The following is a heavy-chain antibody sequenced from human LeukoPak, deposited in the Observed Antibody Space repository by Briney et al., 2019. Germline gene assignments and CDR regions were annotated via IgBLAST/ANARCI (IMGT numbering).Heavy chain of an antibody. CDR3: AKDPDFYY. V-gene: IGHV3-30*18. CDR1: GFTFNAYG. CDR2: ISYDGSNI. J-gene: IGHJ4*02. Sequence: GGSLRLSCATSGFTFNAYGMHWVRQAPAKGLEWVAFISYDGSNIYYGDSVKGRFTISRNNSKNTLYLQMNDLRTEDTAVYCCAKDPDFYYWGQGTLVTVSS.